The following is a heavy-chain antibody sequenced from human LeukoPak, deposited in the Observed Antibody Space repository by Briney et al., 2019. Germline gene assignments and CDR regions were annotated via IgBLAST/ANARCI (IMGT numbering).Heavy chain of an antibody. V-gene: IGHV4-59*08. J-gene: IGHJ4*02. CDR1: GGSISSYY. D-gene: IGHD3-22*01. CDR2: IYYSGST. CDR3: ARHTRDSSGYYPLDY. Sequence: SETLSLTCTVSGGSISSYYWGWIRQPPGKGLEWIGYIYYSGSTNYNPSLKSRVTISVDTSKNQFSLKLSSVTAADTAVYYCARHTRDSSGYYPLDYWGQGTLVTVSS.